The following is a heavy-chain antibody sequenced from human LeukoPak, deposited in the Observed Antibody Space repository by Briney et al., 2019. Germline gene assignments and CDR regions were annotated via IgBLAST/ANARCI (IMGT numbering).Heavy chain of an antibody. CDR3: ARHEGNTSPLWFGDY. V-gene: IGHV4-59*04. J-gene: IGHJ4*02. CDR2: IYYSGST. CDR1: GGSISSYY. Sequence: SETLSLTCTVYGGSISSYYWSWIRQPPGKGLEWIGYIYYSGSTYYNPPLKSRVTISVDTSKNQFSLKLSSVTAADTAVYYCARHEGNTSPLWFGDYWGQGTLVTVSS. D-gene: IGHD3-10*01.